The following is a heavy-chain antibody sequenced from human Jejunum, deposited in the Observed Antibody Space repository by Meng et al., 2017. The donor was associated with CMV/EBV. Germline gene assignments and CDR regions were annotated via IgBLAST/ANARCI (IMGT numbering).Heavy chain of an antibody. Sequence: AASGFTFSTYAMHWVRQATGKGLEWVSGIGLVGDTSYSVSVKGRFTISRENAKNSFYLQMSSLRAGDTAVYYCARMGGTTGSAFDIWGQGTMVTVSS. J-gene: IGHJ3*02. V-gene: IGHV3-13*01. CDR1: GFTFSTYA. CDR3: ARMGGTTGSAFDI. CDR2: IGLVGDT. D-gene: IGHD1-1*01.